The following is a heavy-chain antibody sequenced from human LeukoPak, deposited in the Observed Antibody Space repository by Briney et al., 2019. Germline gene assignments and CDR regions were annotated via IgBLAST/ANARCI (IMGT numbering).Heavy chain of an antibody. Sequence: GGSLRLSCAASGFTFSIYAMSWVRQAPGKGLQWALSITSSGDGTYYADSVKGRFTISRDNSENMLYLQMNSLRVEDTAVYFCAKDRPNYYGSNGHYYRRDGDYWGQGTLVTVSS. J-gene: IGHJ4*02. D-gene: IGHD3-22*01. CDR3: AKDRPNYYGSNGHYYRRDGDY. CDR1: GFTFSIYA. V-gene: IGHV3-23*01. CDR2: ITSSGDGT.